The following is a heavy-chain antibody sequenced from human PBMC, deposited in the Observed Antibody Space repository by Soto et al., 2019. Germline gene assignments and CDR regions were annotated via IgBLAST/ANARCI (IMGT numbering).Heavy chain of an antibody. CDR3: ARGNYDFWSGYLLHYGMDV. CDR1: GGSFSGYY. V-gene: IGHV4-34*01. CDR2: INHSGST. Sequence: TETLSLTCAVYGGSFSGYYWSWIRQPPGKGLEWIGEINHSGSTNYNPSLKSRVTISVDTSKNQFSLKLSSVTAADTAVYYCARGNYDFWSGYLLHYGMDVWGQGTTVTVSS. D-gene: IGHD3-3*01. J-gene: IGHJ6*02.